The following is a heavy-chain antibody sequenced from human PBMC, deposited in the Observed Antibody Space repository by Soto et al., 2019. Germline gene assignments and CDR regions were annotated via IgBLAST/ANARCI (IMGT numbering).Heavy chain of an antibody. D-gene: IGHD4-17*01. V-gene: IGHV1-18*04. J-gene: IGHJ1*01. CDR1: GYTFTSYA. Sequence: QGQLVQSGPDLKRPGASMKVSCKASGYTFTSYAISWVRQAPGQGLEWMAWISPLKGRTQYSQKAQGRGTLSTATSSNTAYVEMTTLRVDDTAVYYCAMDYVDRADYFKPWGQGTLVTVS. CDR3: AMDYVDRADYFKP. CDR2: ISPLKGRT.